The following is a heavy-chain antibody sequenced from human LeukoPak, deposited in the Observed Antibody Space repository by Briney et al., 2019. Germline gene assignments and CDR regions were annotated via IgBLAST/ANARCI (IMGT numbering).Heavy chain of an antibody. V-gene: IGHV3-15*01. J-gene: IGHJ4*02. CDR1: GFNFNYVW. Sequence: PGGSLRLSCAASGFNFNYVWMNWVRQAPGKGLEWVGRIRTKIEGETRDYPAPVKGRFTISRDDSKTTLYLQMNSLRAEDTAVYYCAKLSYDSSGYYYPPIDYWGQGTLATVSS. D-gene: IGHD3-22*01. CDR3: AKLSYDSSGYYYPPIDY. CDR2: IRTKIEGETR.